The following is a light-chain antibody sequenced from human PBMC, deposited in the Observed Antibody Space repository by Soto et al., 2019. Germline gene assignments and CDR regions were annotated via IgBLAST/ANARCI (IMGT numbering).Light chain of an antibody. J-gene: IGKJ5*01. CDR2: GAS. CDR1: QSVSSSS. V-gene: IGKV3-20*01. CDR3: QQYGSSPTT. Sequence: EIVLTQSPGTLSLSPGERATLSCRAIQSVSSSSLAWYQQKPGQAPRLLIYGASSRATGIPDRFSGSGSGTDFTLTISRLEPEDFAAYYCQQYGSSPTTFGQGTRLEIK.